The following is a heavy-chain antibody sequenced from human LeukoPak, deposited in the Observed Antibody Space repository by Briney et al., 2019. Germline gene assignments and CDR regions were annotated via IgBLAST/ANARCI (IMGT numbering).Heavy chain of an antibody. J-gene: IGHJ4*02. V-gene: IGHV4-39*01. CDR3: ARGFGGAAAGTGFFDY. D-gene: IGHD6-13*01. Sequence: SETLSLTCTVSGGSISSRSNYWGWIRQPPGKELEWSGSIYYSGTTYYNPSLKSRVTTSVDTSKNQFSLRLSSVTAADTAVYYCARGFGGAAAGTGFFDYWGQGTLVTVSS. CDR2: IYYSGTT. CDR1: GGSISSRSNY.